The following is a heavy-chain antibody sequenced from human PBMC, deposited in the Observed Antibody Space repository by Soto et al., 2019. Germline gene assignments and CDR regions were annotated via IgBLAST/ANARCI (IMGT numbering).Heavy chain of an antibody. V-gene: IGHV3-66*04. D-gene: IGHD5-18*01. CDR3: ARHGYNYGGGYFDY. J-gene: IGHJ4*02. CDR2: IYSGGST. CDR1: GVTVSSNY. Sequence: EVPLVESGGGLVQPGGSLRLSCAASGVTVSSNYMSWVRQAPGKGLEWVSVIYSGGSTYYADSVKGRFTISRDNSNNTLYLQMISLRAEDTAVYYCARHGYNYGGGYFDYWGQGTLVTVSS.